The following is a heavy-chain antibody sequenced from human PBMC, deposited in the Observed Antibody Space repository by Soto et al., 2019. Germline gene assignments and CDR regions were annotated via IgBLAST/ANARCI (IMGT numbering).Heavy chain of an antibody. CDR3: ARVTMVRGVITLFRTGVGGMDV. CDR1: GYTFTSYA. CDR2: INAGNGNT. D-gene: IGHD3-10*01. Sequence: GASVKVSCKASGYTFTSYAMHWVRQAPGQRLEWMGWINAGNGNTKYSQKFQGRVTITRDTSASTAYMELSSLRSEDTAVYYCARVTMVRGVITLFRTGVGGMDVWGQGTTVTVSS. J-gene: IGHJ6*02. V-gene: IGHV1-3*01.